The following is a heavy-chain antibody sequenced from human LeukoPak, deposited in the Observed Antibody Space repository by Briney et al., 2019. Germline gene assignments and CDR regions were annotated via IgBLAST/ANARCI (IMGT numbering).Heavy chain of an antibody. CDR3: AKEEFWRFDF. CDR1: GFDFSHHY. Sequence: PGGSLRLSCAASGFDFSHHYMTWVRQAPGKGPEWVAKISPDGGVSQYVDSVKGRFTISRDNSKNSLSLHMSSPRVEDTALYFCAKEEFWRFDFWGQGTLVTVS. D-gene: IGHD1-1*01. J-gene: IGHJ4*02. CDR2: ISPDGGVS. V-gene: IGHV3-7*03.